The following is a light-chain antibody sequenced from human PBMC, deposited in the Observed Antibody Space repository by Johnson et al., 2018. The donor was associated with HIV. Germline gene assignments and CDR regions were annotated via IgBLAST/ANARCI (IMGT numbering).Light chain of an antibody. CDR3: ATWDSSLRGGV. Sequence: QSVLTQPPSVSAAPGQTVNISCSGNVSNIESYFVSWYQQLPGAAPTLLIYEDNKRPSGIPDRFSGSKFGTSATLGIPGLHTGDEADYYCATWDSSLRGGVFGTGTKVTVL. V-gene: IGLV1-51*02. CDR2: EDN. CDR1: VSNIESYF. J-gene: IGLJ1*01.